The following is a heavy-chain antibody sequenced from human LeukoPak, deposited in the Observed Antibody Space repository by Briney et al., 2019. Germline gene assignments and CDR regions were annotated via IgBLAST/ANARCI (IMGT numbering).Heavy chain of an antibody. V-gene: IGHV3-23*01. CDR2: ISGSGGST. CDR3: AKGPYSSGWSPSWY. J-gene: IGHJ4*02. Sequence: GGSLRLSCAASGFTFSSYAMSWVRQAPGKGLEWVSAISGSGGSTYYADSVKGRFTISRDNSKNTLYLQMNSLRAEDTAVYYCAKGPYSSGWSPSWYWGQGTLVTVSS. CDR1: GFTFSSYA. D-gene: IGHD6-19*01.